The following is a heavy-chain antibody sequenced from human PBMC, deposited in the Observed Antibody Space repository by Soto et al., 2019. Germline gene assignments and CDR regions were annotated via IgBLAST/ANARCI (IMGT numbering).Heavy chain of an antibody. Sequence: QVQLVESGGGMVQPGRSLRLSCAASGFTFSSYGMHWVRQAPGKGLEWVAVISYDGSNKYYADSVKGRFTISRDNSKNTLYLQMNSLRAEDTAVYYCAKDLQTTVVTPNFDYWGQGTLVTVSS. J-gene: IGHJ4*02. CDR1: GFTFSSYG. D-gene: IGHD4-17*01. V-gene: IGHV3-30*18. CDR3: AKDLQTTVVTPNFDY. CDR2: ISYDGSNK.